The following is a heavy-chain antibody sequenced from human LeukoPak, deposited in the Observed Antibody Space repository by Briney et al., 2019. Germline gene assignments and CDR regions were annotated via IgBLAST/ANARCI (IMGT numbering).Heavy chain of an antibody. CDR3: ARELERYFQD. CDR2: ISYDGSNK. CDR1: GFTFSSYT. Sequence: GGSLRLSCAASGFTFSSYTMSWVRQAPGKGLEWVAVISYDGSNKYYADSVKGRFTISRDNSKNTLYLQMNSLRVEDTAVYYCARELERYFQDWGQGTLVTVSS. D-gene: IGHD5-24*01. V-gene: IGHV3-30-3*01. J-gene: IGHJ1*01.